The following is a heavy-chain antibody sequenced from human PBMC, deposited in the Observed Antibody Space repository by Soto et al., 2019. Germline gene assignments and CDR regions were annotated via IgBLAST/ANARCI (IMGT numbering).Heavy chain of an antibody. CDR3: AKEGSSSVDY. V-gene: IGHV3-30*18. CDR2: ISYDGSNK. Sequence: QVQLVESGGGVVQPGRSLRLSCAASGFTFSSYGMHWVRQAPGKGLEWVAVISYDGSNKYYADSVKGRFTISRDNSKNTLYLQMNSLRAEDTAVYYCAKEGSSSVDYWGQGTLVTVSS. CDR1: GFTFSSYG. D-gene: IGHD6-6*01. J-gene: IGHJ4*02.